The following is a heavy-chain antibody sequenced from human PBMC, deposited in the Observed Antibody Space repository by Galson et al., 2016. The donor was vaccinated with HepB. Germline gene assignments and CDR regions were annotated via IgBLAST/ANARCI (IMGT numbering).Heavy chain of an antibody. J-gene: IGHJ4*02. CDR1: GYRFFTYG. D-gene: IGHD4-11*01. CDR3: ARDVQFRFDY. CDR2: ISANSGNT. V-gene: IGHV1-18*04. Sequence: SVKVSCKASGYRFFTYGISWVRQAPGQGLEWLGWISANSGNTIYAQKFQDRVTMTRDTSASTVYMDLRSLRSDDTAEYYCARDVQFRFDYWRQGTLVTVSS.